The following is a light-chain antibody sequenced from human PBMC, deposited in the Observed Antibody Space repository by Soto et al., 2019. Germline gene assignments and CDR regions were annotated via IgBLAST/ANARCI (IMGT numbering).Light chain of an antibody. J-gene: IGKJ2*01. CDR2: GAS. CDR3: KQYGSSTLYT. Sequence: EIVLTHSPGTLSLSPGERATLSCRASQSVSSSYFAWYQQKPGQAPRLLIYGASSRATGIPDWFSGSGSGTDFTLMIGRLEHEDFAVYYCKQYGSSTLYTFGQGTKLEIK. V-gene: IGKV3-20*01. CDR1: QSVSSSY.